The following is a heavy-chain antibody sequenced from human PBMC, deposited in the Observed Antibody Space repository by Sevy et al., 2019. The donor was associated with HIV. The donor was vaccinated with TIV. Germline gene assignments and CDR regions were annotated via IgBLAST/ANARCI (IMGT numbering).Heavy chain of an antibody. CDR3: ARGQLKTQGSGPYYYDSSGYQGGY. CDR1: GFTFSSYA. J-gene: IGHJ4*02. D-gene: IGHD3-22*01. V-gene: IGHV3-30-3*01. CDR2: ISYDGSNK. Sequence: QLGGSLRLSCAASGFTFSSYAMHWVRQAPGKGLEWVAVISYDGSNKYYADSVKGRFTISRDNSKNTLYLQMNSLRAEDTAVYYCARGQLKTQGSGPYYYDSSGYQGGYWGQGTLVTVSS.